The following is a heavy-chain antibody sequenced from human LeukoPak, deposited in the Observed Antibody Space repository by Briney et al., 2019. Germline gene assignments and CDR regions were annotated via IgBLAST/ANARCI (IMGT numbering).Heavy chain of an antibody. CDR3: ARGYGDNSGAFDI. J-gene: IGHJ3*02. Sequence: SQTLSLTCAVSGGSIIVAAYSWSWIRQPPGKGLEWVGYIYHTGRTYSNPSLTSRVTVSVDRSKNQFSLKLSSVTAADTAVYYCARGYGDNSGAFDIWGQGTMVTASS. V-gene: IGHV4-30-2*01. CDR2: IYHTGRT. CDR1: GGSIIVAAYS. D-gene: IGHD4-23*01.